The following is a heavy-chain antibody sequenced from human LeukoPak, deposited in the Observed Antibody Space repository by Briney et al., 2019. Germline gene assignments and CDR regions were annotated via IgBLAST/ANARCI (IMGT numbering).Heavy chain of an antibody. CDR1: GFTFRSYW. Sequence: GGSLRLSCAASGFTFRSYWMHWVRQAPGKGLVWVSGINSDGSDTSYADDVKVRFTISRDNAKNTLYLQMNSLRAEDTAVYYCARVGIQRYFDYWGQGTLVTVSS. D-gene: IGHD5-18*01. CDR3: ARVGIQRYFDY. V-gene: IGHV3-74*01. J-gene: IGHJ4*02. CDR2: INSDGSDT.